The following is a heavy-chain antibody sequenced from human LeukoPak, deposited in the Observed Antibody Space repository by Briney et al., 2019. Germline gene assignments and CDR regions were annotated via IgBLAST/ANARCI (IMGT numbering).Heavy chain of an antibody. CDR3: VRQYYDILTGHPDSYYFDS. Sequence: SETPSLTCSVSGASMTGYYWSWVRQPPGKGLEWIGYIFSSGTTSLNPSLKSRVTLFVDTSKRQFSLRLRSVTAADTAVYYCVRQYYDILTGHPDSYYFDSWGRGALVIVSS. CDR2: IFSSGTT. J-gene: IGHJ4*02. D-gene: IGHD3-9*01. V-gene: IGHV4-4*09. CDR1: GASMTGYY.